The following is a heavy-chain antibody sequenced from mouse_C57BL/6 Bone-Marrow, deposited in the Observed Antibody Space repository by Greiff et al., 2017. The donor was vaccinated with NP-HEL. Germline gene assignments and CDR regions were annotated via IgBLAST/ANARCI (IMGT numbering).Heavy chain of an antibody. J-gene: IGHJ2*01. D-gene: IGHD3-3*01. V-gene: IGHV5-16*01. CDR2: INYDGSST. CDR3: ARDPGRKELYYFDY. CDR1: GFTFSDYY. Sequence: EVNVVESEGGLVQPGSSMKLSCTASGFTFSDYYMAWVRQVPEKGLEWVANINYDGSSTYYLDSLKSRFIISRDNAKNILYLQMSSLKSEDTATYYCARDPGRKELYYFDYWGQGTTLTVSS.